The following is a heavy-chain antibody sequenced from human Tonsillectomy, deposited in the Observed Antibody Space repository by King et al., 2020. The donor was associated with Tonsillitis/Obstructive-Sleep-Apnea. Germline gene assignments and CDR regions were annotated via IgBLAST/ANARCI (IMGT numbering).Heavy chain of an antibody. Sequence: VQLQESGPGLVKPPETLSLTCTVSGGSISSYYWSWIRQPPGKGLEWIGYIYDSGSTNYNPSLKSRVTISVDTSKNQFSLKLSSVTAADTAVYYCARDMVLEAGGDAFDIWGPGTMVTVSS. D-gene: IGHD2-8*01. CDR2: IYDSGST. V-gene: IGHV4-59*01. J-gene: IGHJ3*02. CDR3: ARDMVLEAGGDAFDI. CDR1: GGSISSYY.